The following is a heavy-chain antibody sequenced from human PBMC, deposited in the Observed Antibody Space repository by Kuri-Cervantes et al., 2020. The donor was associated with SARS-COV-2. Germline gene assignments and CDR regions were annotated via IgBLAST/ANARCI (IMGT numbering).Heavy chain of an antibody. Sequence: ASVKVSCKASGYTFTSYGISWVRQAPGQGLEWMGWISAYNGNTNYAQKLQGRVTMTTDTSTSTAYMELRSLKSDDTAVYYCARKFWSGYLLDYWGQGTLVTVSS. CDR3: ARKFWSGYLLDY. CDR1: GYTFTSYG. CDR2: ISAYNGNT. J-gene: IGHJ4*02. V-gene: IGHV1-18*01. D-gene: IGHD3-3*01.